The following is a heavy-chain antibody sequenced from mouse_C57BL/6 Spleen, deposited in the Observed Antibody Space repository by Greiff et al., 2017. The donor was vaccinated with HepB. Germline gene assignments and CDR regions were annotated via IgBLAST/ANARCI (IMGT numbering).Heavy chain of an antibody. CDR3: ARGDYDYVNYYAMDY. CDR1: GYTFTSYW. V-gene: IGHV1-55*01. J-gene: IGHJ4*01. CDR2: IYPGSGST. Sequence: VQLQQSGAELVKPGASVKMSCKASGYTFTSYWITWVKQRPGQGLEWIGDIYPGSGSTNYNEKFKSKATLTVDTSSSTAYMQLSSLTSEDSAVYYCARGDYDYVNYYAMDYWGQGTSVTVSS. D-gene: IGHD2-4*01.